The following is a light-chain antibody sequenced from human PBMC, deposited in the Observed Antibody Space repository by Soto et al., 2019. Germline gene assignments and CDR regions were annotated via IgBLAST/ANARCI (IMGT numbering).Light chain of an antibody. V-gene: IGKV3-11*01. Sequence: EIALTQSRATLSLSPGERASLSCRASQSVSSYLAWYQQKPGRAPRLLIYDASNRATGIPARFSGSGSGTDFTFTISSLEPEDFAVYYCQQRSNWPPGGTFGQGTKVEIK. J-gene: IGKJ1*01. CDR2: DAS. CDR1: QSVSSY. CDR3: QQRSNWPPGGT.